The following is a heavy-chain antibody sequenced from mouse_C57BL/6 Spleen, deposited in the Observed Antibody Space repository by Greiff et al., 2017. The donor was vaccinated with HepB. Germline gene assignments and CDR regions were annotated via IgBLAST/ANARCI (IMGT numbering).Heavy chain of an antibody. CDR3: ARERLPSYFDY. V-gene: IGHV3-6*01. D-gene: IGHD5-1*01. Sequence: EVKLVESGPGLVKPSQSLSLTCSVTGYSITSGYYWNWIRQFPGNKLEWMGYISYDGSNNYNPSLKNRISITRDTSKNQFFLKLNSVTTEDTATYYCARERLPSYFDYWGQGTTLTVSS. CDR2: ISYDGSN. CDR1: GYSITSGYY. J-gene: IGHJ2*01.